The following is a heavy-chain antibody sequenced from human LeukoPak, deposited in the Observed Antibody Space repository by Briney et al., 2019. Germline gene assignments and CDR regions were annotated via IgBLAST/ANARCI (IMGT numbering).Heavy chain of an antibody. Sequence: ASVKVSCKSSGYTFTGQYLHWVRQAPGQGLEWMGWITPNSGGTNYAQKFQDRVTMTRDTSITTAYMELISLRSDDTTVYYWSSGAGTYSPDYWGQGTLVTVSS. CDR1: GYTFTGQY. J-gene: IGHJ4*02. CDR3: SSGAGTYSPDY. V-gene: IGHV1-2*02. D-gene: IGHD3-10*01. CDR2: ITPNSGGT.